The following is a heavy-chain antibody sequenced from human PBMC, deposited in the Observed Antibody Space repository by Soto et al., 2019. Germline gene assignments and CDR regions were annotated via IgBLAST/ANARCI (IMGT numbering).Heavy chain of an antibody. CDR3: AKMSSESYYVPVFS. J-gene: IGHJ4*02. CDR2: ISSSGNTI. CDR1: GFTFSDYY. V-gene: IGHV3-11*01. D-gene: IGHD1-26*01. Sequence: QVQLVESGGGFVKTSGSLTLACGGSGFTFSDYYMSWVRQAPGKGLEWVAYISSSGNTIYYADSVKGRFTISRDNAKNSVFLQMSNLRAEDTALYFCAKMSSESYYVPVFSWGQGTLVTVSS.